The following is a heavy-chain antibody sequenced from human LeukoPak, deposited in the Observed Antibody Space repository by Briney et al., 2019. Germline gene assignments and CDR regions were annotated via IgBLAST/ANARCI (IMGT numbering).Heavy chain of an antibody. Sequence: SVNVSCKASGYTLTNHYMHWVRQAPGQGLEWMGWIIPIFGTANYAQKFQGRVTITTDESTSPAYMELSSLRSEDTAVYYCARAEQWLVGWFDPWSQGTLVTVSS. CDR1: GYTLTNHY. V-gene: IGHV1-69*05. J-gene: IGHJ5*02. D-gene: IGHD6-19*01. CDR3: ARAEQWLVGWFDP. CDR2: IIPIFGTA.